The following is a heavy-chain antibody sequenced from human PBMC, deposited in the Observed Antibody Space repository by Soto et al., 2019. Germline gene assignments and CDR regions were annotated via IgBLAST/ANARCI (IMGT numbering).Heavy chain of an antibody. J-gene: IGHJ4*02. CDR3: ARHREPYYFDY. CDR2: IYPGDSDT. CDR1: GYSLTSYW. D-gene: IGHD1-1*01. V-gene: IGHV5-51*01. Sequence: ESLKISVKGSGYSLTSYWIGWVRQMPGKGLEWMGIIYPGDSDTRYSPSFQGQVTISADKSISTAYLQWSSLKASDTAMYYCARHREPYYFDYWGQGTLVTVSS.